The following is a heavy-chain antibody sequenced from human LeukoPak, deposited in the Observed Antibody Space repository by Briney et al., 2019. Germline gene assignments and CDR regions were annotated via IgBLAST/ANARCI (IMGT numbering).Heavy chain of an antibody. CDR2: FYYGERS. CDR3: ARLAYYYDRSGPSDWYFDF. J-gene: IGHJ2*01. D-gene: IGHD3-22*01. CDR1: GGSISSYY. V-gene: IGHV4-59*08. Sequence: MPSETLSLTCTVSGGSISSYYWSWIRQAPGKGLECIGNFYYGERSNYNPSLKSRVTISVDTSKNQFSLKLTSVTAADTAVYYCARLAYYYDRSGPSDWYFDFWGRGTLATVSS.